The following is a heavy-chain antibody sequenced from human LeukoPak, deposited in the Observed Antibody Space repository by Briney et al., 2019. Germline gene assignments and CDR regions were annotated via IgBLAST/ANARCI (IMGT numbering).Heavy chain of an antibody. CDR1: GGSISSYY. Sequence: SETLSLTCTVSGGSISSYYWSWIRQPPGKGLEWIGYIYYSGSTNYNPSLKSRVTISVDTSKNQFSLKLSSVTAPDTAVYYCARDYGDYYFDHWGQGTLVTVSS. CDR2: IYYSGST. J-gene: IGHJ4*02. CDR3: ARDYGDYYFDH. V-gene: IGHV4-59*12. D-gene: IGHD4-17*01.